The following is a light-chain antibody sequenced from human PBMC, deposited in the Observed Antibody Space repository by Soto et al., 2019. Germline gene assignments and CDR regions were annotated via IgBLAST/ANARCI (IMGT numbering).Light chain of an antibody. Sequence: IQMTQSPSTLSGSVGDRVTITCRASQTISSWLAWYQQKPGKAPKLLIYKASTLKSGVPSRFSGSGSGTEFTLTISSLQSEDFAVYYCHQYNNWPQTFGQGTKVDIK. CDR2: KAS. CDR3: HQYNNWPQT. CDR1: QTISSW. J-gene: IGKJ1*01. V-gene: IGKV1-5*03.